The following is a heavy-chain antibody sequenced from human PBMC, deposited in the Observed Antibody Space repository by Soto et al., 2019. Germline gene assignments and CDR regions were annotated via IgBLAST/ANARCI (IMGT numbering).Heavy chain of an antibody. CDR1: GFTFSSYA. Sequence: GGSLRLSCAASGFTFSSYAMHWVRQAPGKGLEYVSAISSNGGSTYYANSVKGRFTISRDNSKNTLYLQMGSLRAEDMAVYYCARDPYSSSTYYFDYWGQGTLVTVSS. J-gene: IGHJ4*02. V-gene: IGHV3-64*01. D-gene: IGHD6-6*01. CDR3: ARDPYSSSTYYFDY. CDR2: ISSNGGST.